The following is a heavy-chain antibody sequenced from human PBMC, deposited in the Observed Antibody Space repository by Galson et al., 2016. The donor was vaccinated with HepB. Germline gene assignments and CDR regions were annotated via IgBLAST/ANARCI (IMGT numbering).Heavy chain of an antibody. V-gene: IGHV3-7*03. CDR2: IKQDGSER. CDR1: GFTFSSYW. D-gene: IGHD1-1*01. CDR3: ARVRGSATGQYYFAF. Sequence: SLRLSCAGYGFTFSSYWMTWVRQAPGKGLEWVANIKQDGSERYYVDSVKGRFTISRHNAKNSLDLQMNSLRAEDTAVYYCARVRGSATGQYYFAFWGQGTLVTVSS. J-gene: IGHJ4*02.